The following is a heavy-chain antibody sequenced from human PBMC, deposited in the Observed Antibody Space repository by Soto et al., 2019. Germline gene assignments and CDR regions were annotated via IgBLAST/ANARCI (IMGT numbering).Heavy chain of an antibody. V-gene: IGHV4-34*01. CDR2: FNHSGST. Sequence: QVHLQQWGAGLLKPSETLSLTCAVYGGSFSGYYWSWIRQSPGKGLEWIGEFNHSGSTNYNPSLKSRVTISLDTTMNQFSLNLSSMTAADRAVYYCARGHRTAAGTRKAFDLWGQGTVVTVSS. J-gene: IGHJ3*01. CDR1: GGSFSGYY. CDR3: ARGHRTAAGTRKAFDL. D-gene: IGHD6-13*01.